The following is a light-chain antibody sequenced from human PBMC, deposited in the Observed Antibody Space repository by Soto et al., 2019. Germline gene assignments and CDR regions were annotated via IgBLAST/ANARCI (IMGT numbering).Light chain of an antibody. CDR2: GAS. J-gene: IGKJ4*01. Sequence: EIVLTQSPGTLSLSPGERATLSCRAIQSVSSNFLAWYQEKPGQAPRLLIYGASSRATGIPDRFSGSGSGTDFTLTISRLEPEDFAVYYCRQYGRSLEFAFGGGTKVDIK. CDR1: QSVSSNF. V-gene: IGKV3-20*01. CDR3: RQYGRSLEFA.